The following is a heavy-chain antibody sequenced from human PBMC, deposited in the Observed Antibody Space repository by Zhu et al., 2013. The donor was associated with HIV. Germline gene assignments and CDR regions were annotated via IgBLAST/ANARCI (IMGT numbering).Heavy chain of an antibody. D-gene: IGHD3-22*01. CDR1: GYTFTGYY. CDR2: INPNSGGT. CDR3: ARALTRTVSMNHGRAALDL. V-gene: IGHV1-2*02. J-gene: IGHJ4*02. Sequence: QVQLVQSGTEVKKPGATVKVSCKASGYTFTGYYMHWVRQAPGQGLEWMGWINPNSGGTNYAQKFQSRVTMTRDTSISTAYMELSRLKSDDTAVYYCARALTRTVSMNHGRAALDLWGQGTGLTVST.